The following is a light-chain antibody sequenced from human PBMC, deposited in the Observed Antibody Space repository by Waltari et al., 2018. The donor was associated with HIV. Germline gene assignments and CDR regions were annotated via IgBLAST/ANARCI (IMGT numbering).Light chain of an antibody. Sequence: DIQMTQSPSSLSASIGDRVNITCRASQNINNYLNWYQQKPGQAPKILIYTATTLHIGVPSRFSGSGSGTESTLSITNLQPGDFALYFCQQSYYSPTFGPGTTVDIK. CDR2: TAT. J-gene: IGKJ3*01. V-gene: IGKV1-39*01. CDR3: QQSYYSPT. CDR1: QNINNY.